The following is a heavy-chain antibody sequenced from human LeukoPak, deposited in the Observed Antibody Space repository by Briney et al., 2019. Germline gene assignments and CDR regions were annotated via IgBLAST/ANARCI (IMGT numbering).Heavy chain of an antibody. J-gene: IGHJ6*02. CDR2: ISWNSGSI. V-gene: IGHV3-9*01. CDR3: AKGRRITMVRGFSPYYYYYGMDV. D-gene: IGHD3-10*01. Sequence: GGSLRLSCAASGFTFDDYAMHWVRQAPGKGLEWVSGISWNSGSIGYADSVKGRFTISRDNAKNSLYLQMNSLRAGDTALYYCAKGRRITMVRGFSPYYYYYGMDVWGQGTTVTVSS. CDR1: GFTFDDYA.